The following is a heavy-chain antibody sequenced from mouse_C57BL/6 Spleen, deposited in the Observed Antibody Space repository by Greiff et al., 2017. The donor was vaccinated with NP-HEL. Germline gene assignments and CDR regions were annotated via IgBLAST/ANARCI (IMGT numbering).Heavy chain of an antibody. CDR2: IDPETGGT. V-gene: IGHV1-15*01. J-gene: IGHJ3*01. Sequence: VQLQQSGAELVRPGASVTLSCKASGYTFTDYEMHWVKQTPVPGLEWIGAIDPETGGTAYNQKFKGKAILTADKSSSTAYMELRSLTSEDSAVYYCTRPSWFAYWGQGTLVTVSA. CDR3: TRPSWFAY. CDR1: GYTFTDYE.